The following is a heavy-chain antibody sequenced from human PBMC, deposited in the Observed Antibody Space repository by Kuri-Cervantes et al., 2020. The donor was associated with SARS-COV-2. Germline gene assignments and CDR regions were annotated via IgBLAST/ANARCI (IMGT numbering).Heavy chain of an antibody. J-gene: IGHJ4*02. Sequence: ASVKVSCKASGYTFTSYDINWVRQATGQGLEWMGWMNPNSGNTGYAQKFQGRVTMTRNTSISTAYMELSSLRSEDTAVYYCARVKYYDFWSGYSDEGAFDYWGQGTLVTVSS. CDR1: GYTFTSYD. D-gene: IGHD3-3*01. V-gene: IGHV1-8*02. CDR2: MNPNSGNT. CDR3: ARVKYYDFWSGYSDEGAFDY.